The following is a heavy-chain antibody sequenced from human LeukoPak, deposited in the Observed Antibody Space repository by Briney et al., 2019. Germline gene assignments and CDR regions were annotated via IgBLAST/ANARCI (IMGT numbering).Heavy chain of an antibody. D-gene: IGHD3-22*01. CDR1: GYTFTSYD. CDR2: MNPNSGNT. CDR3: ARGSHRYYDSSGPSPYYLDY. Sequence: ASVKVSCKASGYTFTSYDINWVRQATGQGLEWMGWMNPNSGNTGYAQKFQGRVTITRNTSISTAYMELSSLRSEDAAVYYCARGSHRYYDSSGPSPYYLDYWGQGTLVTVSS. V-gene: IGHV1-8*03. J-gene: IGHJ4*02.